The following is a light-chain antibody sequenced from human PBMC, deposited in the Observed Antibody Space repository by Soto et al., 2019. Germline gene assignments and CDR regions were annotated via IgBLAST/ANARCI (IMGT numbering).Light chain of an antibody. CDR1: SSDVGGYNY. CDR3: CSYASSSSYV. CDR2: EVS. V-gene: IGLV2-14*01. Sequence: QSVLTQPASVSGSPGQSITISCTGTSSDVGGYNYVSWYQQHPGKAPKLMIYEVSNRPSGVSSRFSGSKSGNTASLTISGLQAEDAADYYCCSYASSSSYVFGTGTKLTVL. J-gene: IGLJ1*01.